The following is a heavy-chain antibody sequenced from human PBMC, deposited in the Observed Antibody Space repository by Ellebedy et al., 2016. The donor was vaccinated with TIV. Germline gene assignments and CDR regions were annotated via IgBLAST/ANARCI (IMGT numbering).Heavy chain of an antibody. J-gene: IGHJ4*02. CDR3: ARATMGLDY. D-gene: IGHD3-10*01. Sequence: GESLKISCAASGFTLSSYDMHWVRQGTGKGLEWFSAIGGADDTYYSVSVKGRFTISRENAKNSLYLQMNSLTAGDTAVYYGARATMGLDYWGQGARVTVSS. CDR2: IGGADDT. CDR1: GFTLSSYD. V-gene: IGHV3-13*01.